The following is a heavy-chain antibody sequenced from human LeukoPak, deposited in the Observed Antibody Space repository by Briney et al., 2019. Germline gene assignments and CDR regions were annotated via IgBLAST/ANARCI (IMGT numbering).Heavy chain of an antibody. CDR3: ARLSGNSHFDY. Sequence: PSETLSLTCSVSGDSISSRDYHWTWIRQSPGGGLEWIGNIHNSGTTNYNPSLKSRVTISVDTSKNQFSLKLNSVTAADTAVYYCARLSGNSHFDYWGQGTLVTVSS. CDR1: GDSISSRDYH. V-gene: IGHV4-61*08. J-gene: IGHJ4*02. CDR2: IHNSGTT. D-gene: IGHD4-23*01.